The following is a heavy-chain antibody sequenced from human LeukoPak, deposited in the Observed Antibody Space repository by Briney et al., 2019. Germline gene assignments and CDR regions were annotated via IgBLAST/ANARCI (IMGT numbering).Heavy chain of an antibody. J-gene: IGHJ6*02. Sequence: SETLSLTCTVSGGSISSYYWSWIRQPAGRGLEWIGRIYTSGSTNYNPSLKSRVTMSVDTSKNQFSLKLSSVTAADTAVYYCARDLATYCYGSGREYGMDVWGQGTTVTVSS. CDR2: IYTSGST. V-gene: IGHV4-4*07. D-gene: IGHD3-10*01. CDR3: ARDLATYCYGSGREYGMDV. CDR1: GGSISSYY.